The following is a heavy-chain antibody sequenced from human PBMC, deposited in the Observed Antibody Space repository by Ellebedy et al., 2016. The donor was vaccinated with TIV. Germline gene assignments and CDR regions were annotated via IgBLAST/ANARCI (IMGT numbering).Heavy chain of an antibody. CDR2: IWYDGFNK. Sequence: GESLKISCAASGFTFSNYAMSWVRQAPGQGLEWVAVIWYDGFNKDYADSVKGRFTISRDNAERILYLKMNSLRVEDTAMYYCAGDLDVWGQGILITVSS. V-gene: IGHV3-33*03. CDR1: GFTFSNYA. CDR3: AGDLDV. J-gene: IGHJ4*02. D-gene: IGHD2-21*01.